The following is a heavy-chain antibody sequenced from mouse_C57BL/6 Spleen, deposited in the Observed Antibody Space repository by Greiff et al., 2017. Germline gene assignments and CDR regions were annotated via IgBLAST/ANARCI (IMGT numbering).Heavy chain of an antibody. V-gene: IGHV3-6*01. CDR2: ISYDGSN. CDR1: GYSITSGYY. J-gene: IGHJ1*03. Sequence: EVKLMESGPGLVKPSQSLSLTCSVTGYSITSGYYWNWIRQFPGNKLEWMGYISYDGSNNYNPSLKNRISITRDTSKNQFFLKLNSVTTEDTATYYCARDTGNYGYFDVWGTGTTVTVSS. D-gene: IGHD1-1*01. CDR3: ARDTGNYGYFDV.